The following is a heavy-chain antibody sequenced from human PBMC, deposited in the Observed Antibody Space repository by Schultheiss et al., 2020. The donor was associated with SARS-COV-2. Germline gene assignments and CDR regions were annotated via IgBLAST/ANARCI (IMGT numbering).Heavy chain of an antibody. Sequence: GESLKISCAASGFTFSSYAMHWVRQAPGKGLEWVSYISSSGSGIYYADSVKGRFTISRDNAKNSLYLQMNSLRAEDTAVYSCARVMITFGGVGYNDYWGQGTLVTVSS. D-gene: IGHD3-16*01. CDR3: ARVMITFGGVGYNDY. V-gene: IGHV3-48*04. CDR2: ISSSGSGI. CDR1: GFTFSSYA. J-gene: IGHJ4*02.